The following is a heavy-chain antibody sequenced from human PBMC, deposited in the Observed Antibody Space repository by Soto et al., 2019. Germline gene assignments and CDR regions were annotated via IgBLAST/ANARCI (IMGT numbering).Heavy chain of an antibody. Sequence: SVKVPCKASGGTFSSYAISWVRQAPGQGLEGMGGIIPIFGTENYAQKFQGRVTITPDESPSPAYMELRARRSGDPARSYWATLSNSRNYDGYNYYGMEVGGKGTRVTASS. CDR3: ATLSNSRNYDGYNYYGMEV. CDR2: IIPIFGTE. D-gene: IGHD4-4*01. V-gene: IGHV1-69*13. CDR1: GGTFSSYA. J-gene: IGHJ6*04.